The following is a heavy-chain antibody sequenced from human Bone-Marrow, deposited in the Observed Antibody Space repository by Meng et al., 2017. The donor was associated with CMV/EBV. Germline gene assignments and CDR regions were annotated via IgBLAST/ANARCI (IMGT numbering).Heavy chain of an antibody. Sequence: SETLSLTCTVSGGSISSSGYFWGWIRQPPGKGLEWIGSIYYSGTTYYNPSLKSRVTISVDTSKNQFSLKLSSVTAADTAVYYCARLGLGYCSNTSCSPLWAQGTLVTVSS. CDR3: ARLGLGYCSNTSCSPL. CDR1: GGSISSSGYF. J-gene: IGHJ4*02. D-gene: IGHD2-2*01. V-gene: IGHV4-39*01. CDR2: IYYSGTT.